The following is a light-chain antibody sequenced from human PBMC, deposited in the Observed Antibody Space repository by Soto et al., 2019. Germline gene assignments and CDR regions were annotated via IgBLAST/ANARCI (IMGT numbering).Light chain of an antibody. J-gene: IGKJ5*01. CDR2: KAS. CDR1: QSLSSW. CDR3: QQYLIYPIT. V-gene: IGKV1-5*03. Sequence: DIQMTQSPSTLSASVGDRVTITCRASQSLSSWLAWYQQKPGKAPKSLIYKASSLESGVPSRFSGSGSGTEFTLTISSLQPDDFATYYCQQYLIYPITFGQGTRLEIK.